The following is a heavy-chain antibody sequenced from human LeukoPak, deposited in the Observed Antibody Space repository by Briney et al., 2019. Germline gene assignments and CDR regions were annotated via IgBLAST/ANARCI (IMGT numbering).Heavy chain of an antibody. V-gene: IGHV3-30-3*01. J-gene: IGHJ1*01. CDR2: ISYDGSNK. CDR1: GFTFSSYA. Sequence: GGSLRLSCAASGFTFSSYAMHWVRQAPGKGLEWVAVISYDGSNKYYADSVKGRFTISRDNSKNTLYLQMNSLRAEDTAVYYCAKDSPEDYGDPRAYFQHWGQGTLVTVSS. CDR3: AKDSPEDYGDPRAYFQH. D-gene: IGHD4-17*01.